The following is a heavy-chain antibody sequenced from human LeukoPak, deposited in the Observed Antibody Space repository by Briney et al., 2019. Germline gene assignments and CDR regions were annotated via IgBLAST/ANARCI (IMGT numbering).Heavy chain of an antibody. V-gene: IGHV1-2*02. Sequence: ASVKVSCKASGYTFTGYYMHWVRQAPGQGLEWMGWINPNSGGTNYAQKFQGRVTMTRDTPISTAYMELSRLRSDDTAVYYCARVTLARLIAFDIWGQGTMVTVSS. CDR2: INPNSGGT. CDR3: ARVTLARLIAFDI. CDR1: GYTFTGYY. D-gene: IGHD2-8*01. J-gene: IGHJ3*02.